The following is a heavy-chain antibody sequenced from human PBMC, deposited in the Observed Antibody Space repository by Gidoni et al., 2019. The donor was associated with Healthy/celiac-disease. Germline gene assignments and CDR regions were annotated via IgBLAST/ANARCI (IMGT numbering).Heavy chain of an antibody. CDR3: AGQGAKYYNFWSGYYGWFDP. CDR1: GGSISSYS. Sequence: QVQLQESGPGLVKPSETLSLTCTVSGGSISSYSWSWIRQPPGKGLEWIGYIYYSGSTNYNPSLKSRVTISVDTSKNQFSLKLSSVTAADTAVYYCAGQGAKYYNFWSGYYGWFDPWGQGTLVTVSS. D-gene: IGHD3-3*01. J-gene: IGHJ5*02. V-gene: IGHV4-59*01. CDR2: IYYSGST.